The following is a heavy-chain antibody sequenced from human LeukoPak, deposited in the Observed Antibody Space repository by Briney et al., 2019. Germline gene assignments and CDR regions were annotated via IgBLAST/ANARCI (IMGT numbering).Heavy chain of an antibody. V-gene: IGHV3-30*02. CDR2: IRSDGSSK. D-gene: IGHD4-17*01. CDR3: TKPPAYGDYEPFGY. CDR1: GFIYGNYA. Sequence: PGGSLRLSCAASGFIYGNYAVEWVRQAPGKGLEWVAFIRSDGSSKSYADSARGRFTISRDNSKSTLYLQMNSLRVEDTAVYFCTKPPAYGDYEPFGYWGQGTLVTVSS. J-gene: IGHJ4*02.